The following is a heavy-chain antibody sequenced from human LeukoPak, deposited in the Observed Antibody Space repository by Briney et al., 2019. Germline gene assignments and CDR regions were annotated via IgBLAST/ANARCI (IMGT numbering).Heavy chain of an antibody. D-gene: IGHD3-22*01. CDR1: GYTPTELS. Sequence: ASVKVSCKVSGYTPTELSMHWVRQAPGKGLEWMGGFDPEDGETIYAQKFQGRVTMTEDTSTDTAYMELSSLRSGDTAVYYCATYYYDSSGYYYDAFDIWGQGTMVTVSS. CDR2: FDPEDGET. V-gene: IGHV1-24*01. CDR3: ATYYYDSSGYYYDAFDI. J-gene: IGHJ3*02.